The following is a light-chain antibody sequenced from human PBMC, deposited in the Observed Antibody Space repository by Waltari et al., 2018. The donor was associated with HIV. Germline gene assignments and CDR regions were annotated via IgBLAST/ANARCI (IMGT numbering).Light chain of an antibody. V-gene: IGLV2-14*01. CDR1: SSDGGGDNY. Sequence: QSALTQPASVSGSPGQASTIHCTGTSSDGGGDNYISWNQQPPGKAPKLMIYEVSNRPSGFSNRFSGSKSGNTASLTISGLQAEDEADYYCSSYTSSSTLPYVFGTGTKVTVL. J-gene: IGLJ1*01. CDR3: SSYTSSSTLPYV. CDR2: EVS.